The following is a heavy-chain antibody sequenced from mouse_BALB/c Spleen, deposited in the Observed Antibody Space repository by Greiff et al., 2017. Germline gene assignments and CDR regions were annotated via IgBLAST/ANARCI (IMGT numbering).Heavy chain of an antibody. Sequence: VMLVESGPGLVAPSQSLSITCTVSGFSLTSYGVHWVRQPPGKGLEWLGVIWAGGSTNYNSALMSRLSISKDNSKSQVFLKMNSLQTDDTAMYYCARIYGNYLAWFAYWGQGTLVTVSA. J-gene: IGHJ3*01. CDR2: IWAGGST. V-gene: IGHV2-9*02. CDR1: GFSLTSYG. D-gene: IGHD2-1*01. CDR3: ARIYGNYLAWFAY.